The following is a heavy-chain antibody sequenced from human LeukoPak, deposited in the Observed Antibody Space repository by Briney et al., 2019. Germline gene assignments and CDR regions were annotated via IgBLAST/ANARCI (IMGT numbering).Heavy chain of an antibody. Sequence: GGSLRLSCAASGFTFSSYAMSWVRQAPGKGLEWVSAITGSGGRTYYADSVQGRFTISRDNSQNTLYLQMNSLRAEDTAVYYCAKGSGHYYDSSGYAYWGQGTLVTVSS. J-gene: IGHJ4*02. CDR2: ITGSGGRT. V-gene: IGHV3-23*01. D-gene: IGHD3-22*01. CDR1: GFTFSSYA. CDR3: AKGSGHYYDSSGYAY.